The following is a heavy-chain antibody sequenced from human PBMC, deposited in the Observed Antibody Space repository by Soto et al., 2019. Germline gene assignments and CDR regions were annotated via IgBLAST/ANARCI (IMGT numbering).Heavy chain of an antibody. J-gene: IGHJ6*02. CDR3: ARDLGYSSGLYYYYYGMDV. CDR2: IYTSGST. V-gene: IGHV4-4*07. D-gene: IGHD6-19*01. Sequence: SETLSLTCTVSGGSISSYYWSWIRQPAGKGLEWIGRIYTSGSTNYNPSLKSRVTMSVDTSKNQFSLKLSSVTAADTAVYYCARDLGYSSGLYYYYYGMDVGGQGTTVTVSS. CDR1: GGSISSYY.